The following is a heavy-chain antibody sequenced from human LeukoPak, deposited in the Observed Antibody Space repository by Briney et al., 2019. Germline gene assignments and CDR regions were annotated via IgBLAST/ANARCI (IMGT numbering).Heavy chain of an antibody. CDR2: MSPNSGDT. V-gene: IGHV1-8*01. CDR3: VRTPPNWGFDY. Sequence: ASVKVSCRASGYTFTTHDINWVRQATGQGLEWLGWMSPNSGDTGYAQKFQGRVTMTSDSSISTAFMELSSLRSEDTAIYYCVRTPPNWGFDYWGQGTTVTVSS. D-gene: IGHD3-16*01. J-gene: IGHJ4*03. CDR1: GYTFTTHD.